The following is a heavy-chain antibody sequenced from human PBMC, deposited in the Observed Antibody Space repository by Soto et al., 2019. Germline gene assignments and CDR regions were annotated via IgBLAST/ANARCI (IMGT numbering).Heavy chain of an antibody. CDR1: GGSISSGDYY. V-gene: IGHV4-30-4*01. CDR3: AVSIGARSFDY. D-gene: IGHD6-6*01. J-gene: IGHJ4*02. CDR2: IYYSGST. Sequence: QVQLQESGPGLVKPSQTLSLTCTVSGGSISSGDYYWSWIRQPPGKGLEWIGYIYYSGSTYYNPSLKTRATISVDTSKTQFSLKLSSVTAADTAVYSCAVSIGARSFDYWGQGTLVTVSS.